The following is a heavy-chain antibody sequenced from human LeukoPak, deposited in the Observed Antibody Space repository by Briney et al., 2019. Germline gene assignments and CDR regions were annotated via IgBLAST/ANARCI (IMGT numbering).Heavy chain of an antibody. CDR1: VGTFSSYA. V-gene: IGHV1-69*04. CDR3: ASRYGSGSYVFDY. D-gene: IGHD3-10*01. Sequence: GASVKVSCKASVGTFSSYAISWVRQAPGQGLEWMGRIIPILGIANYAQKFQGRVTITAEKSTSTAYMELSSLRSEDTAVYYCASRYGSGSYVFDYWGQGTLVTVSS. CDR2: IIPILGIA. J-gene: IGHJ4*02.